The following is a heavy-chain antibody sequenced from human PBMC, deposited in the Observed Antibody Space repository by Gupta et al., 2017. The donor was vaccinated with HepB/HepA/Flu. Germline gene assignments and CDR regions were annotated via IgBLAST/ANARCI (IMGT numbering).Heavy chain of an antibody. V-gene: IGHV1-69*01. CDR2: IIPITETK. Sequence: QVHLVQSGAAVKKPGSSVKVSCKASGGTFSTSAISWIRQAPGHGLEWMGGIIPITETKNYVQNFQSRVTVTADESTSTTYMELRSLRSEDTGIYYCAVGTSEWKPESWGQGTLVTVSS. D-gene: IGHD1-14*01. CDR1: GGTFSTSA. CDR3: AVGTSEWKPES. J-gene: IGHJ4*02.